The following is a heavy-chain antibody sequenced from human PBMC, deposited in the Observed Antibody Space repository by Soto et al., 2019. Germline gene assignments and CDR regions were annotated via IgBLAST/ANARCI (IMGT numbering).Heavy chain of an antibody. D-gene: IGHD2-2*01. CDR3: ARHVTAPGYYYGMDV. CDR2: VIPIFGTA. V-gene: IGHV1-69*12. J-gene: IGHJ6*02. CDR1: GGTFSSYA. Sequence: QVQLVQSGAEVKKPGSSVKVSCKASGGTFSSYAITWVRQAPGQGLEWMGGVIPIFGTADYPQKFQGRVTITADEVTITAYMELRSLRSEDTAVYYCARHVTAPGYYYGMDVWGQGTTVTVSS.